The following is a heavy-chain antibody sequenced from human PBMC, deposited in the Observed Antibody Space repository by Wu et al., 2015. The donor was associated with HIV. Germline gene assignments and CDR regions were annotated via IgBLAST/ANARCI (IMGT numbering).Heavy chain of an antibody. CDR2: INPSGGST. V-gene: IGHV1-46*01. Sequence: QVQLVQSGTEVKKPGASVKVSCKTSGYPFTTYYVHWVRRAPGQGLEWMGIINPSGGSTTYAQNFAARVTMTSDTSTSTVYMEMDNLRSEDTAVYYCGRDHQGRRDVWGQGTTVTVSS. CDR3: GRDHQGRRDV. D-gene: IGHD2-2*01. CDR1: GYPFTTYY. J-gene: IGHJ6*02.